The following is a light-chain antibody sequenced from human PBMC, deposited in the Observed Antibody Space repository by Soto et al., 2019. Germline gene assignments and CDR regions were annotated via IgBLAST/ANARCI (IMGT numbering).Light chain of an antibody. J-gene: IGKJ4*01. V-gene: IGKV1-12*01. CDR3: QEANTLPLT. CDR1: QGIGTW. Sequence: DIQMTQSPSSVSAYVGDRVSITCRASQGIGTWLAWYQQKPGKAPKLLIYLATRLHTGVPSRFSGSGSGTDFTLTISSLQPEDFATYYCQEANTLPLTFGGGTKVEI. CDR2: LAT.